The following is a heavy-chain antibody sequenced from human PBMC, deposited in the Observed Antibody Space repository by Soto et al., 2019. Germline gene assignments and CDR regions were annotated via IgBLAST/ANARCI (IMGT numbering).Heavy chain of an antibody. Sequence: ASVKVSCKASGYTFTSYGISWVRQAPGQGLEWMGWISAYNGNTNYVQKLQGRVTMTTDTSTSTAYMELRSLRSDDTAVYYCARAIVVVPAASFDPWGQGTLVTVSS. CDR1: GYTFTSYG. CDR2: ISAYNGNT. CDR3: ARAIVVVPAASFDP. V-gene: IGHV1-18*01. D-gene: IGHD2-2*01. J-gene: IGHJ5*02.